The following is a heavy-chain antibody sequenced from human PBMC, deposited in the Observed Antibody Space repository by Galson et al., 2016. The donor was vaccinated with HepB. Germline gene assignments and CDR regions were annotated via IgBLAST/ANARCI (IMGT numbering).Heavy chain of an antibody. J-gene: IGHJ4*02. CDR1: GFTFRPYA. CDR2: ISGSGGSI. V-gene: IGHV3-23*01. CDR3: AKYRSATNSTDYFEY. Sequence: SLSLSCAASGFTFRPYAMTWVRQAPGKGLEWVATISGSGGSIYYADSVKGRFTISRDNSKNTLVRQMKRLRDEDTALYYCAKYRSATNSTDYFEYGGQGTLVTCSS. D-gene: IGHD6-19*01.